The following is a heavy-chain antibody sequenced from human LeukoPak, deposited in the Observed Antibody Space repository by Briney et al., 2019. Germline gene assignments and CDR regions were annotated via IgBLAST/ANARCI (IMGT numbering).Heavy chain of an antibody. Sequence: GGSLRLSCAASGFTFSSYAMHWVRQAPGKGLEWVAVISYDGSNKYYADSVKGRFTISRDNSKNTLYLQMNSLRAEDTAVYYCARGAPFWGGADAFDIWGQGTMVTVSS. V-gene: IGHV3-30-3*01. CDR2: ISYDGSNK. CDR1: GFTFSSYA. CDR3: ARGAPFWGGADAFDI. J-gene: IGHJ3*02. D-gene: IGHD3-16*01.